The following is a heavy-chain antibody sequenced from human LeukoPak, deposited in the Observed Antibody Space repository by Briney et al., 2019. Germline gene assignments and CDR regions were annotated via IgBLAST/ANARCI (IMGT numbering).Heavy chain of an antibody. CDR2: IYNNGNT. D-gene: IGHD2-8*01. V-gene: IGHV4-39*01. Sequence: PSETLSLTCTVSGASISSNSYCWGWIRQPPGKGLESLANIYNNGNTYYNPSLQSRVSISVDTSKNQISLKLSSVTAADTAVYFCASRNCPNSNYRPIGASWGQGTLVTVSS. CDR1: GASISSNSYC. J-gene: IGHJ5*02. CDR3: ASRNCPNSNYRPIGAS.